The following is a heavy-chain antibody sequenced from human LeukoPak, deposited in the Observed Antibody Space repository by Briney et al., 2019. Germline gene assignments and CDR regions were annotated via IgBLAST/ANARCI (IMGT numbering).Heavy chain of an antibody. V-gene: IGHV3-7*01. J-gene: IGHJ4*01. CDR3: ARDSHFWSGYYTGDF. CDR1: GFTFSSYW. CDR2: INQDGSEK. D-gene: IGHD3-3*02. Sequence: GGSLRLSCAASGFTFSSYWMSWVRQAPGKGLEWVANINQDGSEKYYVDSVKGRFTISRDNAKKSLYLQMNSLGAEDTAVYYCARDSHFWSGYYTGDFWGHGILVTVSS.